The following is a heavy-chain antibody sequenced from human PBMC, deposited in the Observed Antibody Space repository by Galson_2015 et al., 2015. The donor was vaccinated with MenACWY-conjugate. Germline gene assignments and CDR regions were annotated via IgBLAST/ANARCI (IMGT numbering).Heavy chain of an antibody. CDR3: ARGGN. J-gene: IGHJ4*01. D-gene: IGHD4-23*01. CDR2: INEDGSDK. CDR1: GSRFSSQW. Sequence: SLRLSCAASGSRFSSQWLSWVRQAPGKGPECVASINEDGSDKSYMDSVKGRFTISRDNAQNSLSLQMNSLSVEDTAVYYCARGGNWGHGTLVTVSS. V-gene: IGHV3-7*03.